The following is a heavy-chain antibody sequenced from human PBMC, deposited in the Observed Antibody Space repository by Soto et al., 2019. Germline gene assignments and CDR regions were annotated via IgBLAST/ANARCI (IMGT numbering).Heavy chain of an antibody. J-gene: IGHJ5*02. CDR2: IYYNGNT. CDR1: GGSINNYY. CDR3: ARGREGGGAS. D-gene: IGHD1-26*01. V-gene: IGHV4-59*12. Sequence: SETLSLTCTVSGGSINNYYWGWIRQPPGKGLEWIAYIYYNGNTNYNASLRSRVTISVDTSKNQFSLKLSSVIAADTAVYYCARGREGGGASWGQGTLVTVSS.